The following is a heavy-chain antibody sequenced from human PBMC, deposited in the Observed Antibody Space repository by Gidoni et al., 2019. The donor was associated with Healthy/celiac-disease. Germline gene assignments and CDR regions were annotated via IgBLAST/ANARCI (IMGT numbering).Heavy chain of an antibody. CDR3: TTDPTVVTPDY. J-gene: IGHJ4*02. CDR1: GFTFSNAW. V-gene: IGHV3-15*01. CDR2: IKSKTDGGTT. Sequence: EVQLVESGGGLVKPGGALRLSCAASGFTFSNAWMSWVRQAPGKGLEWVGRIKSKTDGGTTDYAAPVKGRFTISRDDSKNTLYLQMNSLKTEDTAVYYCTTDPTVVTPDYWGQGTLVTVSS. D-gene: IGHD4-17*01.